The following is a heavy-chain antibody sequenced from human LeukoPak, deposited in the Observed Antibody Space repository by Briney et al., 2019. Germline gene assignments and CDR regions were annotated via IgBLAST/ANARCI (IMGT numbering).Heavy chain of an antibody. Sequence: PSETLSLTCTVSGGSISSGGYYWSWIRQPPGKGLEWIGYIYHSGSTYYNPSLKSRVTISVDRSKNQFSLKPSSVTAADTAVYYCAREDGATEDWGQGTLVTVSS. CDR3: AREDGATED. CDR2: IYHSGST. D-gene: IGHD1-26*01. J-gene: IGHJ4*02. CDR1: GGSISSGGYY. V-gene: IGHV4-30-2*01.